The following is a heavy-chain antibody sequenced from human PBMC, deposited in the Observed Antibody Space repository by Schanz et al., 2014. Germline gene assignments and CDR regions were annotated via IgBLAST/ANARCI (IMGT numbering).Heavy chain of an antibody. Sequence: VQLVASGGGLVQPGKSLRLSCAASGFPFSDYFMAWIRQPPGRGLEWVSYIGNGGVTIYYADSVKGRFTISRDNSKNTLFLQMNSLRAEDTAVYYCARDHTTESYYSAGPPIDYWGQGTLHTVSS. CDR3: ARDHTTESYYSAGPPIDY. CDR1: GFPFSDYF. V-gene: IGHV3-11*04. J-gene: IGHJ4*02. D-gene: IGHD1-26*01. CDR2: IGNGGVTI.